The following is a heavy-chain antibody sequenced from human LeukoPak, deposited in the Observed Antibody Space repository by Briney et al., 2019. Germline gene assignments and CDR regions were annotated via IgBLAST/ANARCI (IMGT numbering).Heavy chain of an antibody. CDR3: ARAPWAPTVTYWESQGDY. Sequence: ASVKVSCKASGYTFTSYGISWVRQAPGQGLEWMGWISAYNGNTNYAQKLQGRVTMTTDTSTSTAYMELRSLRSDDTAVYYCARAPWAPTVTYWESQGDYWGQGTLVTVSS. CDR1: GYTFTSYG. V-gene: IGHV1-18*01. J-gene: IGHJ4*02. CDR2: ISAYNGNT. D-gene: IGHD4-11*01.